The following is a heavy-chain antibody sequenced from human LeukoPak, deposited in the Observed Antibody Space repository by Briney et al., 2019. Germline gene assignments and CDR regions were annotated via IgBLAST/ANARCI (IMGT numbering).Heavy chain of an antibody. CDR1: GYTFTSYY. D-gene: IGHD4-17*01. CDR3: ARVNYGDFHFDY. Sequence: APVKVSCKASGYTFTSYYMHWVRQAPRQGLEWMGIINPSGGSTSYAQKFQGRVTMTRDTSTSTVYMELSSLRSEDTAVYYCARVNYGDFHFDYWGQGTLVTVSS. V-gene: IGHV1-46*01. CDR2: INPSGGST. J-gene: IGHJ4*02.